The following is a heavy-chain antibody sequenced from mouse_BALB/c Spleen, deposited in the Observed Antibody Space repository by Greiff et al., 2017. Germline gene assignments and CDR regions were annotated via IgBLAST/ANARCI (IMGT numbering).Heavy chain of an antibody. Sequence: VQLKQTGPELVKPGASVKISCKASGYSFTDYIMLWVKQSHGKSLEWIGNINPYYGSTSYNLKFKGKATLTVDKSSSTAYMQLNSLTSEDSAVYYCARSADDYDWYFDVWGAGTTVTVSS. CDR1: GYSFTDYI. V-gene: IGHV1-39*01. J-gene: IGHJ1*01. CDR3: ARSADDYDWYFDV. CDR2: INPYYGST. D-gene: IGHD2-4*01.